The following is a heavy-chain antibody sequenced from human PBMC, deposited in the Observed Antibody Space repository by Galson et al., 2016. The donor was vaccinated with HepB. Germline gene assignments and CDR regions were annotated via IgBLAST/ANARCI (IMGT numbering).Heavy chain of an antibody. V-gene: IGHV3-74*01. J-gene: IGHJ4*02. CDR2: ISSDGSYT. CDR3: KGYSAGDH. D-gene: IGHD2-21*01. CDR1: GFNFRDYW. Sequence: SLRLSCAASGFNFRDYWMHWVRQAPGKGLVWVSHISSDGSYTSYADSVKGRFTISRDNSKNTLYLQMNILRVEDTAVYYCKGYSAGDHWGQGTLVTVSS.